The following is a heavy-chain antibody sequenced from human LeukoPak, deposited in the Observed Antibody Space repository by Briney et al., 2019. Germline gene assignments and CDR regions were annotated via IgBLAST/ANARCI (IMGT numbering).Heavy chain of an antibody. J-gene: IGHJ4*02. CDR3: ASQRITMVREVTADFDY. D-gene: IGHD3-10*01. CDR2: IYYSGST. Sequence: SETLSLTCTVSGGSISSSSYYWGWIRQPPGKGLEWIGSIYYSGSTYYNPSLKSRVTISVDTSKNQFSLKLSSVTAADTAVYYCASQRITMVREVTADFDYWGQGTLVTVSS. CDR1: GGSISSSSYY. V-gene: IGHV4-39*07.